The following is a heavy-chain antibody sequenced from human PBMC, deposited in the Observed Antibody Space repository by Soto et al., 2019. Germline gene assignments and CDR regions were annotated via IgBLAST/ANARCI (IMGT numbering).Heavy chain of an antibody. CDR3: ARDQSTVTTRSYYDGMDV. CDR1: GYTFINYG. CDR2: ISAYSGNT. Sequence: ASVKVSCKTSGYTFINYGITWVRQAPGQGLEWMGWISAYSGNTNYAQNVKGRLTMTTDTFTSTAYMELSRLTSDDTAVYYCARDQSTVTTRSYYDGMDVWGQGTTVTVSS. J-gene: IGHJ6*02. V-gene: IGHV1-18*04. D-gene: IGHD4-4*01.